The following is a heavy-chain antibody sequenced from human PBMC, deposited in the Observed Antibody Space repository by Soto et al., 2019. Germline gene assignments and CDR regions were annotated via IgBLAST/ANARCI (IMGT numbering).Heavy chain of an antibody. Sequence: ASVKVSCKASGYTFTGYYMHWVRQAPGQGLEWMGWINPNSGGTNYAQKFQGWVTMTRDTSISTAYMELSRLRSDDTAVYHCATGIAAAGYFDYWGQGTLVTVSS. J-gene: IGHJ4*02. CDR3: ATGIAAAGYFDY. V-gene: IGHV1-2*04. D-gene: IGHD6-13*01. CDR2: INPNSGGT. CDR1: GYTFTGYY.